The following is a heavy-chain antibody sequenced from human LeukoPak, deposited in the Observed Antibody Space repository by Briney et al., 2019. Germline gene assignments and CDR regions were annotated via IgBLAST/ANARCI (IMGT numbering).Heavy chain of an antibody. CDR2: IYTSGST. Sequence: SQTLSLTCTVSGGSISSGSYYWSWIRQPAGKGLECIGRIYTSGSTNYNPSLKSRVTISVDTSKNQFSLKLSSVTAADTAVYYCARDTSIAARPGWFDPWGQGTLVTVSS. D-gene: IGHD6-6*01. J-gene: IGHJ5*02. CDR1: GGSISSGSYY. V-gene: IGHV4-61*02. CDR3: ARDTSIAARPGWFDP.